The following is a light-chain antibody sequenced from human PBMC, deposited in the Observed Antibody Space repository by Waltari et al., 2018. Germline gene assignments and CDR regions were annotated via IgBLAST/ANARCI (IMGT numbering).Light chain of an antibody. CDR1: QSVFNNY. CDR2: GAS. CDR3: HQYGTIPRT. Sequence: EIVLTQSPGTLSLSPGEGATLSCRASQSVFNNYLAWFRQRPGQAPRLLIYGASSRATGIPDRFRGSGSGTDFTLTVSTLEPEDFAVYYCHQYGTIPRTFGQGTKVEIK. V-gene: IGKV3-20*01. J-gene: IGKJ1*01.